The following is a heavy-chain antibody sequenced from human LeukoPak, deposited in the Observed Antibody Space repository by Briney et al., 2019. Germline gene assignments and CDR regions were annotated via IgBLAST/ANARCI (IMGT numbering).Heavy chain of an antibody. CDR3: ASPYYDSSGYYFPPLGY. CDR2: IYYSGST. Sequence: SETLSLTCAVYGGSFSGYYWGWIRQPPGKGLEWIGSIYYSGSTYYNPSLKSRVTISVDTSKNQFSLKLSSVTAADTAVYYCASPYYDSSGYYFPPLGYWGQGTLVTVSS. D-gene: IGHD3-22*01. V-gene: IGHV4-39*01. CDR1: GGSFSGYY. J-gene: IGHJ4*02.